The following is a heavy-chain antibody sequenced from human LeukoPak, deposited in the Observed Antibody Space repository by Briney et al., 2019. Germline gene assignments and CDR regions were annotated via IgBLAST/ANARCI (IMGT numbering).Heavy chain of an antibody. D-gene: IGHD6-13*01. CDR1: GFTFSSFW. V-gene: IGHV3-7*02. CDR2: IIQDGSEK. CDR3: GSSRSAEYFQH. J-gene: IGHJ1*01. Sequence: PGGSLRLSCVASGFTFSSFWMSWVRQAPGKGLEWVAKIIQDGSEKYYVDSVKGRFTISRDNAKNSLYLQMNSLRAGDTGVYYCGSSRSAEYFQHWGQGTLVTVSS.